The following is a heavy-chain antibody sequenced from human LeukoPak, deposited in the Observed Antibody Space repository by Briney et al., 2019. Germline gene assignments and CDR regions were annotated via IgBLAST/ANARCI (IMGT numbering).Heavy chain of an antibody. D-gene: IGHD2-2*01. CDR2: IYYSGST. J-gene: IGHJ6*04. Sequence: SETLSLTCTVSGVSISSGGYYWSWIRQHPGKGLEWIGYIYYSGSTYYNPSLKSRVTISVDTSKNQFSLKLSSVTAADTAVYYCAREEVVPAAMGYYYYYGMDVWGKGTTVTVSS. CDR3: AREEVVPAAMGYYYYYGMDV. CDR1: GVSISSGGYY. V-gene: IGHV4-31*03.